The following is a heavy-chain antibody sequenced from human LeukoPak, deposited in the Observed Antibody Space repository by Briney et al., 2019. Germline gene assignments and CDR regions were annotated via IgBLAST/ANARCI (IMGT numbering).Heavy chain of an antibody. CDR1: GDSISSYY. CDR3: ARDLPYGDHTPFDY. Sequence: PSETLSLTCTVSGDSISSYYWSWIRQPAGKGLEWIGRIYTSGSTNYNPSLKSRVTMSVDTSKNQFSLKLSSVTAADTAVYYCARDLPYGDHTPFDYWGQGTLVTVSS. V-gene: IGHV4-4*07. CDR2: IYTSGST. J-gene: IGHJ4*02. D-gene: IGHD4-17*01.